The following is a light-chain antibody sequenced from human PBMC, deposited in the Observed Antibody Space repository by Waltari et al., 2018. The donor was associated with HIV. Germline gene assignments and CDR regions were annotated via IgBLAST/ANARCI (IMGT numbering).Light chain of an antibody. J-gene: IGKJ2*01. Sequence: EVVLTQSPGTLSLSPGDRATLSCRASQIVSSSYLAWFQQTPGQVPRLLIYGASNRATGTPDRFSGSGSGTDFTLTISRLEPEDFAVYYCQQWGTFGQGTNLEIK. CDR1: QIVSSSY. CDR2: GAS. V-gene: IGKV3-20*01. CDR3: QQWGT.